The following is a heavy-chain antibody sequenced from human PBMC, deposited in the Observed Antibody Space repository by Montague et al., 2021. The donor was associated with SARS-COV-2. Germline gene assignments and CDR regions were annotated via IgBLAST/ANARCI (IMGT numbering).Heavy chain of an antibody. CDR3: GRIVLHSGYEYSWFDP. V-gene: IGHV4-31*11. CDR1: GGSISSGGYC. CDR2: IYNSGTT. Sequence: TRSLTCAVYGGSISSGGYCWNWIRQYPGKGREWIGNIYNSGTTSHSPSLRSRPTISIDTSKNLFSLKLNSVTASATAVYYCGRIVLHSGYEYSWFDPWGQGTPVTVSS. D-gene: IGHD5-12*01. J-gene: IGHJ5*02.